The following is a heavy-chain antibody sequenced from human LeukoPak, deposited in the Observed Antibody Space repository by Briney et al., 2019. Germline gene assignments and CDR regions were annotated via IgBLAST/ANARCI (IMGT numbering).Heavy chain of an antibody. CDR3: ARDPSSSWARHDAFDI. Sequence: GGSLRLSCAASGFTFSGYSMNWVRQAPGKGLEWVSYISSSSSTIYYADSVKGRFTISRDNAKNSLYLQTNSLRAEDTAVYYCARDPSSSWARHDAFDIWGQGTMVTVSS. J-gene: IGHJ3*02. D-gene: IGHD6-13*01. V-gene: IGHV3-48*01. CDR2: ISSSSSTI. CDR1: GFTFSGYS.